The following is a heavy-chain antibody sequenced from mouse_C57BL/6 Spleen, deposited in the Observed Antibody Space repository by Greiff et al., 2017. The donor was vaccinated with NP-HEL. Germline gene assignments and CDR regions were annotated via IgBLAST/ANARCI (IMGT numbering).Heavy chain of an antibody. CDR1: GFNIKDYY. CDR2: IDPEDGET. Sequence: VHVKQSGAELVKPGASVKLSCTASGFNIKDYYMHWVKQRTEQGLEWIGRIDPEDGETKYAPKFQGKTTITADTSSNTAYLQLSSLTSEDTAVYYCARWDYYGSRGGYYAMDYWGQGTSVTVSS. CDR3: ARWDYYGSRGGYYAMDY. V-gene: IGHV14-2*01. J-gene: IGHJ4*01. D-gene: IGHD1-1*01.